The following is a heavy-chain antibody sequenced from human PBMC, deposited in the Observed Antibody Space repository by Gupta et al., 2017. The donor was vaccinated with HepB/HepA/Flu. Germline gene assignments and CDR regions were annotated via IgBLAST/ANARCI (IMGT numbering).Heavy chain of an antibody. CDR3: ARPSNGYSYGPAFDY. D-gene: IGHD5-18*01. V-gene: IGHV4-39*01. CDR2: IYYSGST. Sequence: QPQLQESGPGLVKPSETLSLTCTVSGGSISSSSYSWGWIRQPPGKGLEWIGSIYYSGSTYYNPSRKSRVTISVDTSKNQVSLKLSSVTAADTAVYYCARPSNGYSYGPAFDYWGQGTLVTVSS. J-gene: IGHJ4*02. CDR1: GGSISSSSYS.